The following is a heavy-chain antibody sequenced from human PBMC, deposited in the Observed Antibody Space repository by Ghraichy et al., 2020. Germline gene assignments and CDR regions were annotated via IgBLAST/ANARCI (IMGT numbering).Heavy chain of an antibody. CDR3: AGELQNWIDP. Sequence: GGSLRLSCAASGFTFSTYSMNRVRQAPGKGLEWVSYISNGGTTIYYADSVKGRFTISRDNAKNSLYLQMNSLRDEDTAVYYCAGELQNWIDPWGQGTLVTVSS. D-gene: IGHD4-11*01. CDR1: GFTFSTYS. V-gene: IGHV3-48*02. CDR2: ISNGGTTI. J-gene: IGHJ5*02.